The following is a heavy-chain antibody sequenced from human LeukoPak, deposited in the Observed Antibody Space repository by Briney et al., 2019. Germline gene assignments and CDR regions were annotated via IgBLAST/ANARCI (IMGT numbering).Heavy chain of an antibody. CDR1: RFTLSNYW. CDR2: IKQDGSET. V-gene: IGHV3-7*01. CDR3: ARQRGSGCLDY. J-gene: IGHJ4*02. Sequence: PGGSLRLSCAASRFTLSNYWMSWVRQAPGKGLEWVANIKQDGSETYYVDSVKGRFTISRDNAKNPLPLQMNSLRAEDTAVYYCARQRGSGCLDYWGQGTLVTVSS. D-gene: IGHD6-19*01.